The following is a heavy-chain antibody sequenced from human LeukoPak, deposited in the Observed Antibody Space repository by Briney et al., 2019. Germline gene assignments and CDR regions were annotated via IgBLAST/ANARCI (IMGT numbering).Heavy chain of an antibody. CDR1: GGSISSSSYY. CDR2: INHSGST. CDR3: ARGLFYGSGSYYQY. D-gene: IGHD3-10*01. V-gene: IGHV4-39*07. J-gene: IGHJ4*02. Sequence: PSETLSLTCTVSGGSISSSSYYWGWIRQPPGKGLEWIGEINHSGSTNYNPSLKSRVTISVDTSKNQFSLKLSSVTAADTAVYYCARGLFYGSGSYYQYWGQGTLVTVSS.